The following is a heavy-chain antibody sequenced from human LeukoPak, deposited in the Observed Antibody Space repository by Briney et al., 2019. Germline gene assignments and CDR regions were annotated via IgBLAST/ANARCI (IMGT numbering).Heavy chain of an antibody. Sequence: ASVKVSCKASGGTFSSYAISWVRQAPGQGLEWMGWINPNSGGTNYAQKFQGRVTMTRDTSISTAYMELSRLRSDDTAVYYCARVEWEQHARYWGQGTLVTVSS. CDR1: GGTFSSYA. D-gene: IGHD1-26*01. J-gene: IGHJ4*02. CDR2: INPNSGGT. V-gene: IGHV1-2*02. CDR3: ARVEWEQHARY.